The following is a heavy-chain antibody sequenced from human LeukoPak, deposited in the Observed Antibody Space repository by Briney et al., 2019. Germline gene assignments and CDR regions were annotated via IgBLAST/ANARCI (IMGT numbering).Heavy chain of an antibody. CDR2: ISYDGSNK. CDR1: GFTFDDYA. V-gene: IGHV3-30-3*01. D-gene: IGHD3-9*01. Sequence: GSLRLSCAASGFTFDDYAMHWVRQAPGKGLEWVAVISYDGSNKYYADSVKGRFTISRDNSKNTLYLQMNSLRAEDTAVYYCARYYDILTGYSHDAFDIWGQGTMVTVSS. CDR3: ARYYDILTGYSHDAFDI. J-gene: IGHJ3*02.